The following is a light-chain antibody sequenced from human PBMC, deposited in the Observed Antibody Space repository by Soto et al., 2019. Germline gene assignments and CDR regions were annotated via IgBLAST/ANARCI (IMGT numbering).Light chain of an antibody. CDR2: GAS. J-gene: IGKJ1*01. CDR3: QQYGSSPRT. CDR1: QSVSSSY. V-gene: IGKV3-20*01. Sequence: EIVLTQSPGALSLSPGERATLSCGASQSVSSSYLAWYQQKPGQSPRLLIYGASTRATGIPDRFSGSGSGTAFTLPITSLETEDLAVYYCQQYGSSPRTFGQGTKVDIK.